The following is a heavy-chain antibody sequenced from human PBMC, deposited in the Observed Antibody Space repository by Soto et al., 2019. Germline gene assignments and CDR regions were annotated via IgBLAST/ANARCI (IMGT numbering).Heavy chain of an antibody. V-gene: IGHV3-48*03. D-gene: IGHD3-3*01. J-gene: IGHJ4*02. CDR2: ISSSGSTI. Sequence: GVSLRLSCAASGFTFSSYEMNWVRQAPGKGLEWVSYISSSGSTIYYADSVKGRFTISRDNARNSLYLQMNSLRAEDTAVYYCASARIFRVVIIPFDYWGQGTLVTVSS. CDR3: ASARIFRVVIIPFDY. CDR1: GFTFSSYE.